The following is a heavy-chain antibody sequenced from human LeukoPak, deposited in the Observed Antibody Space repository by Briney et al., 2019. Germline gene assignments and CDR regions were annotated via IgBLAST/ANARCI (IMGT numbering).Heavy chain of an antibody. J-gene: IGHJ6*03. CDR2: INHSGST. V-gene: IGHV4-34*01. Sequence: GSLRLSCAASGFTVSSNYMSWVRQPPGKGLEWIGEINHSGSTNYNPSLKSRVTISVDTSKNQFSLKLSSVTAADTAVYYCARSVEGYCRGGSCYYYSYYMDVWGKGTTVTVSS. CDR3: ARSVEGYCRGGSCYYYSYYMDV. D-gene: IGHD2-15*01. CDR1: GFTVSSNY.